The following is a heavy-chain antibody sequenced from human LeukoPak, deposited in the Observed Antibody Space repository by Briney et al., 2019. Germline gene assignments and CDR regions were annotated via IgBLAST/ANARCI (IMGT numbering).Heavy chain of an antibody. CDR2: INHSGST. D-gene: IGHD5-18*01. CDR3: ARGRYSYGSTFDY. CDR1: GGSFSGYY. V-gene: IGHV4-34*01. Sequence: SETLSLTCAVYGGSFSGYYWSWIRQPLGKGLEWIGEINHSGSTNYNPSLKSLVTISVDTSKNQFSLKLSSVSAADTAVYYCARGRYSYGSTFDYWGQGTLVTVSS. J-gene: IGHJ4*02.